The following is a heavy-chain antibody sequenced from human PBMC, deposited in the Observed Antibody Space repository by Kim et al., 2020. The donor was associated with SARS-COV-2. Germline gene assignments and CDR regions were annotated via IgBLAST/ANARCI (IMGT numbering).Heavy chain of an antibody. CDR3: AKDPSPLATTVTTYFDY. CDR1: GFTFSSYA. Sequence: GGSLRLSCAASGFTFSSYAMSWVRQAPGKGLEWVSAISGSGGSTYYADSVKGRFTISRDNSKNTLYLQMNSLRAEDTAVYYCAKDPSPLATTVTTYFDYWGQGTLVTVSS. CDR2: ISGSGGST. J-gene: IGHJ4*02. V-gene: IGHV3-23*01. D-gene: IGHD4-17*01.